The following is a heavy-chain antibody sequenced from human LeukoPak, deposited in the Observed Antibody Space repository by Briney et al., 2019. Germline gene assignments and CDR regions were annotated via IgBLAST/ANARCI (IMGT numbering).Heavy chain of an antibody. D-gene: IGHD3-10*01. J-gene: IGHJ5*02. CDR3: ARLSSYGSANWFDP. CDR2: INPNSGGT. CDR1: GYTFTGYY. V-gene: IGHV1-2*02. Sequence: ASVKVSCKASGYTFTGYYTHWVRQAPGQGLEWMGWINPNSGGTNYAQKFQGRVTMTRDTSISTAYMELSRLRSDDTAVYCCARLSSYGSANWFDPWGQGTLVTVSS.